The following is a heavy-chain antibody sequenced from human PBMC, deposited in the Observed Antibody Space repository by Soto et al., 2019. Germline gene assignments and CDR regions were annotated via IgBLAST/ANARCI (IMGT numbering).Heavy chain of an antibody. J-gene: IGHJ5*02. CDR1: GDSISSGKW. D-gene: IGHD5-12*01. CDR2: IHRSGST. CDR3: AREGHNGYSLGP. V-gene: IGHV4-4*02. Sequence: QVQLQESGPGLVKPSGTLSLTCAVSGDSISSGKWWSWVRQPPGKGLEWIGEIHRSGSTNYNPSLKTRVTISADQSRNQFSLDLYSVTAADTALYYCAREGHNGYSLGPWGQGTLVTVSS.